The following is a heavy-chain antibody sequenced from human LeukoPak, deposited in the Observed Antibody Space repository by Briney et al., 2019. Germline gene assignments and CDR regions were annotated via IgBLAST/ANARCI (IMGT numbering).Heavy chain of an antibody. J-gene: IGHJ2*01. Sequence: SETLSLTCTVSGGSIRSSYYYWGWIRQPPGKGLEWIGSIYDSGSTYYNPSLRSRVTILLDMSKNQLSLKLSSVTAADTAVYYCARARYFDLWGRGTLVTVSS. CDR2: IYDSGST. V-gene: IGHV4-39*07. CDR3: ARARYFDL. CDR1: GGSIRSSYYY.